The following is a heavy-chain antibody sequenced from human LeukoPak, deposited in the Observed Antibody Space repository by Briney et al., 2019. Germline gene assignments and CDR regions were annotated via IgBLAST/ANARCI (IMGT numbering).Heavy chain of an antibody. CDR2: ISGSGGST. V-gene: IGHV3-23*01. D-gene: IGHD3-3*01. J-gene: IGHJ4*02. CDR3: AKDTIFGVVIILFDY. Sequence: GGSLRLSCADSGFTFSSYAMSWVRQAPGKGLEWVSAISGSGGSTYYADSVKGRFTISRDNSKNTLYLQMNSLRAEDTAVYYCAKDTIFGVVIILFDYWGQGTLVTVSS. CDR1: GFTFSSYA.